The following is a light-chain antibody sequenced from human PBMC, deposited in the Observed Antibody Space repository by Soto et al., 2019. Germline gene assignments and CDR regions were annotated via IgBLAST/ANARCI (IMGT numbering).Light chain of an antibody. CDR2: SIN. CDR3: SSLEDSLDGPV. J-gene: IGLJ3*02. CDR1: YSNIGSNF. Sequence: QPVLTQPPSASATPGQTVTISCSGRYSNIGSNFVSWYQRLPGTAPQLLIYSINQRPAGVPDRFSGSKSGTSASLTISGLQSEDEADYFCSSLEDSLDGPVFGGGTKVTVL. V-gene: IGLV1-44*01.